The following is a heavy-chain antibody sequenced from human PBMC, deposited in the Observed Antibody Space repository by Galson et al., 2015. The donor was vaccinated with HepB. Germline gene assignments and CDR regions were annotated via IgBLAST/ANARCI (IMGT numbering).Heavy chain of an antibody. V-gene: IGHV1-8*01. CDR3: ARAPDAWFDP. D-gene: IGHD1-14*01. J-gene: IGHJ5*02. CDR1: GYTFTSFN. CDR2: MTPHTGTT. Sequence: SVKVSCKASGYTFTSFNINWVRQAAGQGLEWMGRMTPHTGTTGYAQNFQGRVTMTRNTSINTAYMELRSLRYEDTAVYYCARAPDAWFDPWGQGTLVTVSS.